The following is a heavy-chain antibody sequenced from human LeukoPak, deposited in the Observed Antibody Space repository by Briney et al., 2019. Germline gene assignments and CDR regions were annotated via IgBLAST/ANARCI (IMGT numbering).Heavy chain of an antibody. CDR2: ITRDGSST. Sequence: GGSPRLSCAASGFTFSSSWMHWVRQAPGKGLVWVSRITRDGSSTTYADSVKGRFTTSRDNAKNTLYLQMDSLRDDDTAVYYCARDPGHESWSPFWGGMDVWGNGTTVIVSS. D-gene: IGHD3-16*01. CDR3: ARDPGHESWSPFWGGMDV. J-gene: IGHJ6*04. V-gene: IGHV3-74*01. CDR1: GFTFSSSW.